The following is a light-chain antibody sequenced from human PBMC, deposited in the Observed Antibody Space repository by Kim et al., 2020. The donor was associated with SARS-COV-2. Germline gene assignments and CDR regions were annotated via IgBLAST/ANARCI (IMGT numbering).Light chain of an antibody. CDR3: QQCYITPCT. CDR1: QSISSH. Sequence: DIQMTQSPSSLSASVGDRVTITCRTTQSISSHLNWYQQKPGRAPKLLISAASTLQSGVPSRFSGSGSETDFTLTISSLQPEDFATYFCQQCYITPCTFGQGTKVDIK. V-gene: IGKV1-39*01. J-gene: IGKJ1*01. CDR2: AAS.